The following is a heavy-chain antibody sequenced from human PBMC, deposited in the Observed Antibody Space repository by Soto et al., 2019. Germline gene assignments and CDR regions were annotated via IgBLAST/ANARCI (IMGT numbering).Heavy chain of an antibody. CDR2: IYPGDSDT. Sequence: GESRKISCKGSGYSFTSYWIGWVRQMPGKGLEWMGIIYPGDSDTRYSPSFQGQVTISADKSISTAYLQWSSLKASDTAMYYCARVEEMATMPLYYFDYWCQGTPVTVSS. V-gene: IGHV5-51*01. CDR1: GYSFTSYW. D-gene: IGHD5-12*01. CDR3: ARVEEMATMPLYYFDY. J-gene: IGHJ4*02.